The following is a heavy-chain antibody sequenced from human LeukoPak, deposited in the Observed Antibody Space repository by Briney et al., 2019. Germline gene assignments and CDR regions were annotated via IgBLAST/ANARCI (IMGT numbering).Heavy chain of an antibody. V-gene: IGHV3-9*01. CDR3: AKDYYYDSSGYTHFDY. Sequence: GGSLRLSCAASGFTFDDYAMHWVRQAPGKGLEWVSGISWNSGGIGYADSVKGRFTISRDNAKNSLYLQMNSLRAEDTALYYCAKDYYYDSSGYTHFDYWGQGTLVTVSS. CDR2: ISWNSGGI. CDR1: GFTFDDYA. J-gene: IGHJ4*02. D-gene: IGHD3-22*01.